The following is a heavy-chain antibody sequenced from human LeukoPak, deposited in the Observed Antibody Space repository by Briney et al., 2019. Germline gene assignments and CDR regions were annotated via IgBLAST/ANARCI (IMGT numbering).Heavy chain of an antibody. D-gene: IGHD4-17*01. V-gene: IGHV3-30*02. CDR3: ANLETTVTITTDY. Sequence: QSGGSLRLSCAASGFTFSSYGMHWVRQAPGKGREGVAFIRYDGSNKYYADSVKGRFTISRDNSKNTLYLQMNSLRAEDTAVYYCANLETTVTITTDYWGQGTLVTVSS. CDR1: GFTFSSYG. J-gene: IGHJ4*02. CDR2: IRYDGSNK.